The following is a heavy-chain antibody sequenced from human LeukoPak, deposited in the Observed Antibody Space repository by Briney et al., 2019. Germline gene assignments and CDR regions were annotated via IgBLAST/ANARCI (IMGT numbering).Heavy chain of an antibody. CDR1: GFTFSDYY. CDR2: IGSSDSTI. V-gene: IGHV3-11*01. CDR3: ARDGSRYCSSTSCYSGYYYYGMDV. Sequence: GGSLRLSCAASGFTFSDYYMSWIRQAPGKGLEWVSYIGSSDSTIYYADSVKGRFTISRDNAKNALYLQMNSLRAEDTAVYYCARDGSRYCSSTSCYSGYYYYGMDVWGQGTMVTVSS. J-gene: IGHJ6*02. D-gene: IGHD2-2*02.